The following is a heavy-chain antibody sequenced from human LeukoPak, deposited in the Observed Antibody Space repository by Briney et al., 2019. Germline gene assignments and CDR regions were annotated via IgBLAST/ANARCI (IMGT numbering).Heavy chain of an antibody. CDR1: GGSISSNSYY. J-gene: IGHJ4*02. V-gene: IGHV4-39*01. CDR2: IYYSGNT. CDR3: ARQAYYGSGSYPYFDY. Sequence: SETLSLTCTVSGGSISSNSYYWGWIRQPPGRGLEYIGSIYYSGNTYHNPSLKSRVTMSVDTSKTQFSLRLSSVTAADTAVYYCARQAYYGSGSYPYFDYRGQGILVTVSS. D-gene: IGHD3-10*01.